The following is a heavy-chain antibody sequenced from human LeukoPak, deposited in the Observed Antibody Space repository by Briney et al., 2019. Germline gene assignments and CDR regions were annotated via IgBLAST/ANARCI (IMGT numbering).Heavy chain of an antibody. CDR3: ARDSGQWLVQLYYYYYGMDV. J-gene: IGHJ6*02. V-gene: IGHV1-18*01. CDR1: GYTFTSYG. Sequence: GASVKVSCKASGYTFTSYGISWVRQAPGQGLEWMGWISAYNGNTNYAQKLQGRVTMTTDTSTSTAYMELRSLRSDDTAVYYCARDSGQWLVQLYYYYYGMDVWGQGTTVTISS. CDR2: ISAYNGNT. D-gene: IGHD6-19*01.